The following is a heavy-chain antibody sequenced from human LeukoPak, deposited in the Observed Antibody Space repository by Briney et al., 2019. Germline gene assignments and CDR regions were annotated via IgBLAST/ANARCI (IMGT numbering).Heavy chain of an antibody. CDR1: GFTFSSYS. J-gene: IGHJ4*02. V-gene: IGHV3-21*01. CDR3: ARGTRYCSGGSCYFDY. Sequence: GSLRLSCAASGFTFSSYSMNWVRQAPGKGLEWVSSISSSSSYIYYADSVKGRFTISRDNAKNSLYLQMNSLRAEDTAVYYCARGTRYCSGGSCYFDYWGQGTLVTVSS. CDR2: ISSSSSYI. D-gene: IGHD2-15*01.